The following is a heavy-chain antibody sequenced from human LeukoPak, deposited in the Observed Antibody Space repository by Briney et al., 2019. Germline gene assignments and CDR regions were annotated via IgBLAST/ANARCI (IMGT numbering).Heavy chain of an antibody. J-gene: IGHJ4*02. V-gene: IGHV4-59*01. D-gene: IGHD3-22*01. CDR3: ARDLYYDSSGYRTPFDY. Sequence: RASETLSLTCTVSGGSISSYYWSWVRQPPGKGLEWIGYISYSGTTSYNPSLRSRVTISLDTSKPQFSLKLSSVTAADTALYYCARDLYYDSSGYRTPFDYWGQGTLVTVSS. CDR2: ISYSGTT. CDR1: GGSISSYY.